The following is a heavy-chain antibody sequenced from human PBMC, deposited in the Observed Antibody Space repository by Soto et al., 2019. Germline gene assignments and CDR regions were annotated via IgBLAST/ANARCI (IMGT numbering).Heavy chain of an antibody. D-gene: IGHD3-10*01. V-gene: IGHV1-46*01. CDR3: AREKILDGSGRRHYYGMDV. CDR2: INPGSGTT. Sequence: QEQLLQSGAEVKKPGASVTVSCKASGYTFLIYFVNLVRQAPGQGLEWMGIINPGSGTTTYSQQFQGRVIMTSDTSTNTVHMAMTSLTSEDTAVYFCAREKILDGSGRRHYYGMDVCGQGTAVSVSS. CDR1: GYTFLIYF. J-gene: IGHJ6*02.